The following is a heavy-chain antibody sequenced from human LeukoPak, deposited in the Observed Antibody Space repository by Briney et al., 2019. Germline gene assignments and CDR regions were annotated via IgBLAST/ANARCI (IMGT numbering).Heavy chain of an antibody. V-gene: IGHV1-2*06. D-gene: IGHD2-2*01. J-gene: IGHJ4*02. CDR2: INPNSGGT. CDR3: ARGPSGYCSSTSCQESNLDY. Sequence: VSVKVSCKASGYTFTGYYMHWVRQAPGQGLEWMGRINPNSGGTNYAQKFQGRVTMTRDTSISTAYMELSRLRSDDTAVYYCARGPSGYCSSTSCQESNLDYWGQGTLVTVSS. CDR1: GYTFTGYY.